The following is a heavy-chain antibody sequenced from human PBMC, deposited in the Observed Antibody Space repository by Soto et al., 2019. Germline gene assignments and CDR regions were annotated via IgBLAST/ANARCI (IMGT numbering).Heavy chain of an antibody. J-gene: IGHJ4*02. D-gene: IGHD6-13*01. CDR1: GFTFSSYA. CDR2: ISNDGANS. V-gene: IGHV3-30-3*01. Sequence: QVQLVEWGGGVVQPGRSLRLSCGTSGFTFSSYAMHWVRQAPGKGLEWVAVISNDGANSYYADSMKGRCTISRDNSGNTLKLQVDSLTTEDTAVYYCVRGYGTSWYTPFGYWGQGTLVTVSS. CDR3: VRGYGTSWYTPFGY.